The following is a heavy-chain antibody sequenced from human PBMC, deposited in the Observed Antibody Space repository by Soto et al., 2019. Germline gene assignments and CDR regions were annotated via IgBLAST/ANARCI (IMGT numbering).Heavy chain of an antibody. V-gene: IGHV3-23*01. CDR1: GFTFINYA. D-gene: IGHD6-13*01. Sequence: EVQLLESGGGLVQPGGSLRLSCAGSGFTFINYAMTWVRQAPGKGLEWVSSISNRGSDTYYVDSVKGRFTISRDNSKNTLYLQMNSLRAEDTAVYYCAKDTYSSSWYFWGQGTLVTVPS. CDR3: AKDTYSSSWYF. J-gene: IGHJ4*02. CDR2: ISNRGSDT.